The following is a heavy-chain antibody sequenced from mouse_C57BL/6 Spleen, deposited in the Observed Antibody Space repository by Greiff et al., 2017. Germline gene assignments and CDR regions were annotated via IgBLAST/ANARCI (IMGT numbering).Heavy chain of an antibody. CDR3: ARGDGYYVDYAMDY. V-gene: IGHV1-22*01. Sequence: DVKLQESGPELVKPGASVKMSCKASGYTFTDYNMHWVKQSHGKSLEWIGYINPNNGGTSYNQKFKGKATLTVNKSSSTAYMELRSLTSEDSAVYYCARGDGYYVDYAMDYWGQGTSVTVSS. D-gene: IGHD2-3*01. J-gene: IGHJ4*01. CDR2: INPNNGGT. CDR1: GYTFTDYN.